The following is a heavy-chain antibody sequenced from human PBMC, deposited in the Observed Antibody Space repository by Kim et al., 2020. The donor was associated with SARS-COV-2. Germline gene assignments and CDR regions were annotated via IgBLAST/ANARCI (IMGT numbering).Heavy chain of an antibody. CDR1: GFTFSSYE. CDR3: ARGPNYSPFDY. J-gene: IGHJ4*02. V-gene: IGHV3-48*03. CDR2: IIGSGTTI. D-gene: IGHD4-4*01. Sequence: GGSLRLSCAASGFTFSSYEMNWVRQALGKGLEWVSYIIGSGTTIYYAVSVRGRFTISRDNDKNSLYLQMNSLRAEDTAVYYCARGPNYSPFDYWGQGTLV.